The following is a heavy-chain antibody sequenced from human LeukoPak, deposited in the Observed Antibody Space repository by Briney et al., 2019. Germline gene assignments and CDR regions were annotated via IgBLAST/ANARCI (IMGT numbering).Heavy chain of an antibody. CDR1: GGSFSGYY. D-gene: IGHD3-10*01. CDR3: ARSGGSGSYVSDY. V-gene: IGHV4-34*01. CDR2: INHSGST. Sequence: SETLSLTCAVYGGSFSGYYWSWIRQPPGKGLEWIGEINHSGSTNYSPSLKSRVTISVDTSKNQFSLKLSSVTAADTAVYYCARSGGSGSYVSDYWGQGTLVTVSS. J-gene: IGHJ4*02.